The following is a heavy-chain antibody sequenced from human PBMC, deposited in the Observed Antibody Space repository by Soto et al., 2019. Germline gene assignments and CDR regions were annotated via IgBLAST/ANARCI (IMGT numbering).Heavy chain of an antibody. Sequence: ASVKVSCKASGYTFTGYYVHWVRQAPGQGLEWMGWINPNSGDTYLAQRFQGRVTMNRDTSIGTAYMELRGLTSDDTAEYYCAKGGAIVAAGTRVYLYNAMDVWGQGXTVTVYS. CDR2: INPNSGDT. V-gene: IGHV1-2*02. CDR3: AKGGAIVAAGTRVYLYNAMDV. D-gene: IGHD1-26*01. CDR1: GYTFTGYY. J-gene: IGHJ6*02.